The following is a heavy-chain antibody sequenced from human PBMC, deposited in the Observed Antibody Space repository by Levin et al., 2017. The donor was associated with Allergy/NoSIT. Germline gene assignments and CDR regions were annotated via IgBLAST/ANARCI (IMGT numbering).Heavy chain of an antibody. V-gene: IGHV3-30*18. CDR2: ISYDGSNK. D-gene: IGHD3-10*01. CDR1: GFTFSSYG. CDR3: AKVDALWFGESSYYYYYMDV. J-gene: IGHJ6*03. Sequence: LSLTCAASGFTFSSYGMHWVRPAPGKGLEWVAVISYDGSNKYYADSVKGRFTISRDNSKNTLYLQMNSLRAEDTAVYYCAKVDALWFGESSYYYYYMDVWGKGTTVTVSS.